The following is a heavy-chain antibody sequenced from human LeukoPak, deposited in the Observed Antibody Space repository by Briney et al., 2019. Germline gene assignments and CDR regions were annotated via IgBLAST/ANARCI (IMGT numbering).Heavy chain of an antibody. CDR1: GGSISSGDYY. D-gene: IGHD6-13*01. CDR2: ITHSGIP. J-gene: IGHJ4*02. Sequence: SQTLSLTCTVSGGSISSGDYYWSWIRQPPGKGLEWIGSITHSGIPYFSPSLRSRVTISLDASKNQFSLKLTSVTAADTAVYYCTSLYSNNWYLGDYWGQGALVTVSS. CDR3: TSLYSNNWYLGDY. V-gene: IGHV4-30-4*01.